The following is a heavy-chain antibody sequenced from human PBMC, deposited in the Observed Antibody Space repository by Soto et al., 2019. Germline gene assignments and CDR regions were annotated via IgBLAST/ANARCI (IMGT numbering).Heavy chain of an antibody. V-gene: IGHV3-48*03. CDR2: ISSSGSTI. CDR3: ARDGDLEYYYYGMDV. CDR1: GFTFSSYE. J-gene: IGHJ6*02. D-gene: IGHD2-21*01. Sequence: PGGSLRLSCAASGFTFSSYEMNWVRQAPGKGLEWVSYISSSGSTIYYADSVKGRFTISRDNAKNSLYLQMNSLRAEDTAVYYCARDGDLEYYYYGMDVWGQGTTVTVSS.